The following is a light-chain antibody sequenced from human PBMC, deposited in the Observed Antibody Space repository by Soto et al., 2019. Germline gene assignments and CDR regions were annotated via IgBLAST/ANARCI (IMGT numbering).Light chain of an antibody. CDR3: QPRSNWPPYT. V-gene: IGKV3-11*01. J-gene: IGKJ2*01. Sequence: EIVLTQSPATLSLSPGERATLSCRASQSVSSYLAWYQQKPGQAPRLLIYDASNRATGIPARFSGSGSVTDFTLTICSLEPEDLAVYYCQPRSNWPPYTFGQWNKLAIK. CDR2: DAS. CDR1: QSVSSY.